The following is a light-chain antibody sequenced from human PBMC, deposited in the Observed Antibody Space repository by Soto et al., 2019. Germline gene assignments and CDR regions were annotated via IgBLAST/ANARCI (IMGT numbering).Light chain of an antibody. CDR1: QSLLHSNGYNY. V-gene: IGKV2-28*01. CDR3: MQALEAPLT. J-gene: IGKJ1*01. CDR2: LGS. Sequence: DNVVTQSPLSLPVTPGEPASISCRSSQSLLHSNGYNYLDWYLQKPGQSPQLLIYLGSNRASGVPDRFSGSGSGTDFTLRISRVEAEDVGLYYCMQALEAPLTFGQGTKVDVK.